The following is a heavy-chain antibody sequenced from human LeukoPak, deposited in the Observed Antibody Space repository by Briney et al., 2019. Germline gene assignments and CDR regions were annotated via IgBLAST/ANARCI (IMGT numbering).Heavy chain of an antibody. CDR1: GYTFTGYY. V-gene: IGHV1-2*02. CDR3: ARDWTFLDDSGTSYDY. Sequence: ASVKVSCKASGYTFTGYYMHWVRQAPGQGLEWMGWINPNSGGTNYAQKFQGRVTMTRDTSISTAYMELNSLRAEDTAVYYCARDWTFLDDSGTSYDYWGQGTLVTVSS. CDR2: INPNSGGT. J-gene: IGHJ4*02. D-gene: IGHD1-26*01.